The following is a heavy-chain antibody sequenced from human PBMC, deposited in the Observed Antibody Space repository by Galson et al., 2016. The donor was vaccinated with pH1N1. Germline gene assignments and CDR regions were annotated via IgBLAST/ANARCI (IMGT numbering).Heavy chain of an antibody. D-gene: IGHD6-19*01. Sequence: SVKVSCKASRDTFSSYVFNWVRQAPGHGLEWMGGIIPIFDTSNYAQKFQGRVTITADKSTSTAYMELNSLRSEDTAMYYCARNMHLYCVSPKTAHIPLAGLFHHWGQGALVTVSS. CDR1: RDTFSSYV. CDR3: ARNMHLYCVSPKTAHIPLAGLFHH. CDR2: IIPIFDTS. J-gene: IGHJ4*02. V-gene: IGHV1-69*06.